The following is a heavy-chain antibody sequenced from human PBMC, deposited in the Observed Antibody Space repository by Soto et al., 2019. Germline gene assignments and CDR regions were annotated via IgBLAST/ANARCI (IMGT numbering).Heavy chain of an antibody. CDR2: INPTSGVT. CDR1: GYTFSDFY. D-gene: IGHD2-21*02. V-gene: IGHV1-2*02. CDR3: PTIGLTVTATNTSFYDTDL. J-gene: IGHJ6*03. Sequence: QVQLVQSGAEVKEAGASVKVSCEASGYTFSDFYMHWVRQAPGQGLEWMGWINPTSGVTNYAQKFQGRVTITTDTSISTAHIQRIRLRSDDTAVYYCPTIGLTVTATNTSFYDTDLWCQGTTVTLSS.